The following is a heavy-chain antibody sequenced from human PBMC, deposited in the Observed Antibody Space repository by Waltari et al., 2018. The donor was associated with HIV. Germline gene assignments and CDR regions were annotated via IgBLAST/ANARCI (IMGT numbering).Heavy chain of an antibody. J-gene: IGHJ6*02. CDR3: AREKRLGLDGMDV. D-gene: IGHD6-19*01. CDR1: GETVADSY. CDR2: ISPNTGGT. Sequence: QLQMGQSGTEVKKPGDSVKVSCRASGETVADSYIHWMRQAPGQGLEWMGWISPNTGGTNYPQNFQGRVTLTRDTSISTVFLELRSLRSDDSAIYYCAREKRLGLDGMDVWGPGTTVIVSS. V-gene: IGHV1-2*02.